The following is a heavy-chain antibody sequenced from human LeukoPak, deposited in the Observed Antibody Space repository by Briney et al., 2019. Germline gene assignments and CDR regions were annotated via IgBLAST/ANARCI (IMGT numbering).Heavy chain of an antibody. J-gene: IGHJ3*02. D-gene: IGHD2-21*02. V-gene: IGHV3-23*01. Sequence: GGSLRLSCAASGFTFSSYGMSWVRQAPGKGLEWVSAISDSGGSTYYADSVKSRFTISRDNSKNTLYLQMNSLRAEDTAVYYCAKELAYCGGDCPPDAFDIWGQGTMVTVSS. CDR3: AKELAYCGGDCPPDAFDI. CDR1: GFTFSSYG. CDR2: ISDSGGST.